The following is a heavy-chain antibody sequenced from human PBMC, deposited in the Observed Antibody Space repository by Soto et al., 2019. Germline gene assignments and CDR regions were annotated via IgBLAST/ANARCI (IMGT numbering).Heavy chain of an antibody. CDR3: ASLYRQWLNLGAFDI. D-gene: IGHD6-19*01. CDR2: IIPIFGTA. J-gene: IGHJ3*02. V-gene: IGHV1-69*13. Sequence: VASVKVSCKASGGTFSSYAISWVRQAPGQGLEWMGGIIPIFGTANYAQKFQGRVTITADESTSTAYMELSSLRSEDTAVYYCASLYRQWLNLGAFDIWGQGTMVTVSS. CDR1: GGTFSSYA.